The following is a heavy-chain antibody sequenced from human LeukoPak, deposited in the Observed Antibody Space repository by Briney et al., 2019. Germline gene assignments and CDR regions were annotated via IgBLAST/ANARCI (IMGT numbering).Heavy chain of an antibody. V-gene: IGHV4-4*09. Sequence: SETLSLTCTVSGGSISSYYWSWIRQPPGKGLEWIGYIYTSGSTNYNPSLKSRVTISVDTSKNQFSLKLSSVTAADTAVCYCARCSQNWFDPWGQGTLVTVSS. J-gene: IGHJ5*02. CDR2: IYTSGST. D-gene: IGHD4/OR15-4a*01. CDR1: GGSISSYY. CDR3: ARCSQNWFDP.